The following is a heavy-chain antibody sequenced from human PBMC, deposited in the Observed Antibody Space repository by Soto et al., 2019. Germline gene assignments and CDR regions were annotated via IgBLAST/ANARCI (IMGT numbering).Heavy chain of an antibody. D-gene: IGHD7-27*01. CDR3: TRANWYSEY. Sequence: QVPLQESGPGLVKLSETLSLTCSVSGGSISNHYWSWIRQPPGKGLEWIGYIYYNGNTNYNPSLKRRVTMSVDTSRNQISLKLTTVTAADTAVYYCTRANWYSEYWGQGTLVTVSS. CDR2: IYYNGNT. CDR1: GGSISNHY. J-gene: IGHJ4*02. V-gene: IGHV4-59*11.